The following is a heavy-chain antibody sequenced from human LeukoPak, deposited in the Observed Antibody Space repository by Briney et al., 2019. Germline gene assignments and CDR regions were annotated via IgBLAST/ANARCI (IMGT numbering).Heavy chain of an antibody. J-gene: IGHJ5*02. Sequence: SETLSLTCSVSGYSIRSGYYWGWIRQPPGKGLEWIGSIHYTGSTYYNASLKSRVTISVDTSRNEFSLKLSSVTAADTAVYYCARDWPYYYDSNNWFDPWGQGTLVTVSS. V-gene: IGHV4-38-2*02. CDR2: IHYTGST. D-gene: IGHD3-22*01. CDR3: ARDWPYYYDSNNWFDP. CDR1: GYSIRSGYY.